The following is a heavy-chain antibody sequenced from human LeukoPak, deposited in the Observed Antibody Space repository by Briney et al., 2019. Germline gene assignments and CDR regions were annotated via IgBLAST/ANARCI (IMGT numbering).Heavy chain of an antibody. V-gene: IGHV1-2*02. D-gene: IGHD6-13*01. CDR1: GYTFTGYY. J-gene: IGHJ3*02. Sequence: ASVKVSCKASGYTFTGYYMHWVRQAPGQGLEWMGWINPNSGGTNYAQKFQGRVTMTRDTSIGTAYMELSRLRSDDTAVYYCARAYGIATHDAFDIWGQGTMVTVSS. CDR2: INPNSGGT. CDR3: ARAYGIATHDAFDI.